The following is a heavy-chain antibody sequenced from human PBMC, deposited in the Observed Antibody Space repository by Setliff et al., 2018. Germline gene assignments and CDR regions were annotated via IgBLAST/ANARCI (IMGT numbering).Heavy chain of an antibody. V-gene: IGHV1-18*01. CDR1: GYTFSTYG. J-gene: IGHJ3*02. CDR2: ISPYNGYI. Sequence: ASVKVSCKASGYTFSTYGIAWVRQAPGQGLEWMGWISPYNGYIIYAHKFQGRVTMTTDTSTGTADMELGNLRSDDTAVYYCTRDTNIVVVPPHRTAFDIWGQGTMVTVSS. CDR3: TRDTNIVVVPPHRTAFDI. D-gene: IGHD2-2*01.